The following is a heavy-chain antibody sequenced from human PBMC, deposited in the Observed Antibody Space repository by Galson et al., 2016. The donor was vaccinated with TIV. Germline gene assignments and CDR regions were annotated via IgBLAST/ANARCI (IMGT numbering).Heavy chain of an antibody. CDR2: ISAYNGDI. J-gene: IGHJ6*02. CDR1: GYSFLSYG. Sequence: SVKVSCKASGYSFLSYGMTWVRQAPGRGLEWLGWISAYNGDIKSARKFQGRVTMTTDTSTNTAYMELRSLGSDDTAVYYCATELYCSSISCYYYYGLAVWGHGTTVTVSS. D-gene: IGHD2-2*01. V-gene: IGHV1-18*04. CDR3: ATELYCSSISCYYYYGLAV.